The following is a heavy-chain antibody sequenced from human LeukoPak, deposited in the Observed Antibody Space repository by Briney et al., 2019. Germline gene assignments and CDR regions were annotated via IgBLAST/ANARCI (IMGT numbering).Heavy chain of an antibody. CDR2: FDPEDGET. Sequence: ASVKVSCKVSGYTLIELSMHWVRQAPGKGLEWMGGFDPEDGETIYAQKFQGRVTMTEDTSTDTAYMELSSLRSEDTAVYYCATSIVGASYYYYGMDVWGQGTTVTVSS. D-gene: IGHD1-26*01. CDR3: ATSIVGASYYYYGMDV. J-gene: IGHJ6*02. CDR1: GYTLIELS. V-gene: IGHV1-24*01.